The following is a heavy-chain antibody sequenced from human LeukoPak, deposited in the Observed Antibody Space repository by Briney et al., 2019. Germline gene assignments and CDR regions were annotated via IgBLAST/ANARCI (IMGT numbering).Heavy chain of an antibody. V-gene: IGHV4-39*01. D-gene: IGHD3-9*01. CDR3: AGRSFDAYLDY. CDR1: GGSISSGSYY. J-gene: IGHJ4*02. Sequence: SETLSLTCSVSGGSISSGSYYWAWIRQPPGKGLEWIGTIYSSGFTYYNPSLKSRVTISVDASKNQFSLKLNSVNAADTAVYYCAGRSFDAYLDYWGQGTLVTVSS. CDR2: IYSSGFT.